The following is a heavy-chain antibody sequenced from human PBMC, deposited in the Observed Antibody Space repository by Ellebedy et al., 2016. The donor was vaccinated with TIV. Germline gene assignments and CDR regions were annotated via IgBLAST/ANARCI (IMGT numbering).Heavy chain of an antibody. CDR2: IYYNGST. Sequence: MPSETLSLTCTVSGVSISSYYWSWIRQPPGKGLEWIGYIYYNGSTNYNPSLKSRVTITVDTSKNQFSLKLSSVTAADTAVDYCARVRRGEVYWGQGTLVTVSS. V-gene: IGHV4-59*08. J-gene: IGHJ4*02. D-gene: IGHD3-10*01. CDR1: GVSISSYY. CDR3: ARVRRGEVY.